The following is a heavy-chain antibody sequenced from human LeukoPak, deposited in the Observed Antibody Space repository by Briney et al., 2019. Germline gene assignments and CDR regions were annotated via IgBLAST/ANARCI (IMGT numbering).Heavy chain of an antibody. Sequence: QPGRSLRLSCAASGFTFSSYGMHWVRQAPGKGLEWVAVIWYDGSNKYYADSVKGRFTISRDNSKNTPYLQMNSLRAEDTAVYYCARELSVVAAAAPIGYYYGMDVWGKGTTVTVSS. V-gene: IGHV3-33*01. J-gene: IGHJ6*04. CDR1: GFTFSSYG. CDR3: ARELSVVAAAAPIGYYYGMDV. CDR2: IWYDGSNK. D-gene: IGHD6-13*01.